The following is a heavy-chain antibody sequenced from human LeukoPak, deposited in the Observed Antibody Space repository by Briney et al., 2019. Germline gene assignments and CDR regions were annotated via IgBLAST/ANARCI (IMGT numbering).Heavy chain of an antibody. V-gene: IGHV3-15*01. J-gene: IGHJ4*01. D-gene: IGHD3-10*01. Sequence: GRSLRLSCAASGFTFSNAWMSWVRQAPGKGLEWVGRIKSKTDGGTTDYAAPVKGRFTISRDDSKNTLYLQMNSLKTEDTAIYYCTKTYYYGSGSLDYWGHGTLVTVSS. CDR2: IKSKTDGGTT. CDR3: TKTYYYGSGSLDY. CDR1: GFTFSNAW.